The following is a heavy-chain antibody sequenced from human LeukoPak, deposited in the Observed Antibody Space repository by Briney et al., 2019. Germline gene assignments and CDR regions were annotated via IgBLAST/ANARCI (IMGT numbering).Heavy chain of an antibody. CDR2: IIPIFGTA. CDR1: GGTFSSYA. Sequence: SVKVSCKASGGTFSSYAISWVRQAPGQGLEWMGGIIPIFGTANYAQKFQGRVTITADESTSTAYMELSSLRSEDTAVYYCARGIRRYSSTGDEYFQHWGQGTLVTVSS. CDR3: ARGIRRYSSTGDEYFQH. D-gene: IGHD6-13*01. J-gene: IGHJ1*01. V-gene: IGHV1-69*13.